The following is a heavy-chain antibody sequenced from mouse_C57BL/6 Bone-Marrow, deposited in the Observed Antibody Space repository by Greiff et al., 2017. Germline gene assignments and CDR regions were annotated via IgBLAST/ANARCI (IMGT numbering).Heavy chain of an antibody. D-gene: IGHD1-1*01. V-gene: IGHV1-55*01. CDR1: GYTFTSYW. J-gene: IGHJ2*01. CDR2: IYPGSGST. Sequence: VQLQQPGAELVKPGASVKMSCKASGYTFTSYWITWVKQRPGQGLEWIGDIYPGSGSTNYNEKFKSKATLTVDTSSSTAYMQRSSLTSEDSAVYYCARKGHYYGSSYGYWGQGTTLTVSS. CDR3: ARKGHYYGSSYGY.